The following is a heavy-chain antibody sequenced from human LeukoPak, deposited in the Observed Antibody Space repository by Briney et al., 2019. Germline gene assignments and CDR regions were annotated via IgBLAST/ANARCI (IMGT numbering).Heavy chain of an antibody. V-gene: IGHV4-39*01. D-gene: IGHD2-15*01. CDR3: ARLSMLGYCSGGSCSLAVDV. CDR2: IYYSGST. Sequence: SETLSLTCTVSGGSISSSSYYWGWIRQPPGKGLEWIGSIYYSGSTYYNPSLKSRVTISGDTSKNQFSLKLSSVTAADTAVYYCARLSMLGYCSGGSCSLAVDVWGKGTTVTISS. J-gene: IGHJ6*04. CDR1: GGSISSSSYY.